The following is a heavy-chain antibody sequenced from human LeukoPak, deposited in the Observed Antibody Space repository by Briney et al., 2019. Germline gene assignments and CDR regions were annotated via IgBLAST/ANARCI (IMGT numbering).Heavy chain of an antibody. V-gene: IGHV4-39*07. CDR3: ASFGNRHWGTHFDY. Sequence: SETLSLTCTVSGGSISSSSYYWGWIRQPPGKGLEWIGSIYYSGSTYYNPSLKSRVTISVDTSKNQFSLKLSSVTAADTAVYYCASFGNRHWGTHFDYWGQGTLVTVSS. CDR2: IYYSGST. J-gene: IGHJ4*02. D-gene: IGHD3-3*01. CDR1: GGSISSSSYY.